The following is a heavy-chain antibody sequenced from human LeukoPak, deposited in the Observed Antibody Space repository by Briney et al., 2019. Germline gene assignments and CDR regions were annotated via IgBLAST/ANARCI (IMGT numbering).Heavy chain of an antibody. CDR3: ARDAGWHFDY. J-gene: IGHJ4*02. V-gene: IGHV3-33*01. Sequence: PGGSLRLSCAASGFTVSSYGMHWVRQAPGKGLEWVAVIWYDGSNKYYADSVKGRFTISRDNSKNTLYLQMNSLRAEDTAVYHCARDAGWHFDYWGQGTLVTVSS. CDR2: IWYDGSNK. D-gene: IGHD6-19*01. CDR1: GFTVSSYG.